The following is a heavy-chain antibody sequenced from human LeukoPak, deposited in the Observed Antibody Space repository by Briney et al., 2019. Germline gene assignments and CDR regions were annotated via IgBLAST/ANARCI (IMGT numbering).Heavy chain of an antibody. V-gene: IGHV1-18*01. CDR3: ARDRRITMIVVVTHHAFDI. CDR2: ISAYNGNT. D-gene: IGHD3-22*01. Sequence: GASVKVSCKASGGTFSSYAISWVRQAPGQGLEWMGWISAYNGNTNYAQKLQGRVTMTTDTSTSTAYMELRSLRSDDTAVYYCARDRRITMIVVVTHHAFDIWGQGTMVTVSS. J-gene: IGHJ3*02. CDR1: GGTFSSYA.